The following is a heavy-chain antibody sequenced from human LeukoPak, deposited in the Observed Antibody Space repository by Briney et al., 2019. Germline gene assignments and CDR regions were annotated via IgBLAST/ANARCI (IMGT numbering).Heavy chain of an antibody. CDR1: AFTLGNAW. CDR3: ATVYRYFVL. J-gene: IGHJ2*01. CDR2: IRSKTDGGTA. Sequence: GGSLRLFCAPAAFTLGNAWMRSARQAPGKGLEWVGLIRSKTDGGTADYAAPVNSSMTTAKDDSQNPVHLHMTTHNSANAAVYYCATVYRYFVLWGLGTLVSVSA. V-gene: IGHV3-15*01.